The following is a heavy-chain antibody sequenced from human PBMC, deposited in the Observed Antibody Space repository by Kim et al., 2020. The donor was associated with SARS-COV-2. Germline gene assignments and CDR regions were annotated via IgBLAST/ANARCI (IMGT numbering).Heavy chain of an antibody. CDR1: GFTFSSFE. CDR2: IGSGGSPI. V-gene: IGHV3-48*03. CDR3: ARVDIYYMDV. J-gene: IGHJ6*03. Sequence: GGSLRLSCAASGFTFSSFEMNWVRQAPGKGLEWVSYIGSGGSPIYYADSVKGRFTISRDSAKNSLYLQMNSLRAEDTAVYYCARVDIYYMDVWGKGTTVT.